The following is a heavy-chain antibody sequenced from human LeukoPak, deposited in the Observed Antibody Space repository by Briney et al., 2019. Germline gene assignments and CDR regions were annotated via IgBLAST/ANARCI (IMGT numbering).Heavy chain of an antibody. CDR3: ARDCSGGSCYGAFDI. J-gene: IGHJ3*02. V-gene: IGHV4-30-4*01. CDR2: IYDSGST. D-gene: IGHD2-15*01. CDR1: GASIRSGDYY. Sequence: SQTLSLTCTVSGASIRSGDYYWSWIRQPPGKGLEWIGYIYDSGSTYYNPSLKSRITISVDTSENRFSLKPSSVTATDTAVYYCARDCSGGSCYGAFDIWGQGTMVTVSS.